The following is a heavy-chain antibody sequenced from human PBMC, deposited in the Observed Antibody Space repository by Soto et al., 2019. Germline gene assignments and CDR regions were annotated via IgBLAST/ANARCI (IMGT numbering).Heavy chain of an antibody. CDR2: ISGSGGST. D-gene: IGHD6-19*01. J-gene: IGHJ4*02. Sequence: EVQLLESGGGLVQPGGSLRLSCAASGFTFSSYAMSWVRRAPGKGLEWVSAISGSGGSTYYADSVKGRFTISRDNSKNTLYLQMNSLRAEDTAVYYCAKDPRHHSSGWYEGATTHFDYWGQGTLVTVSS. V-gene: IGHV3-23*01. CDR3: AKDPRHHSSGWYEGATTHFDY. CDR1: GFTFSSYA.